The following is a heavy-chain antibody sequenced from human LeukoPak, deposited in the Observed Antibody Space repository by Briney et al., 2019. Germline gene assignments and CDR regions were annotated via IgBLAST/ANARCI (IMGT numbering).Heavy chain of an antibody. CDR3: ARGEVMGVPWFDP. Sequence: GGSLRLSCAASGFTFSSYGMHWVRQAPGKGLEWVAVTWYDGSNKYYADSVKGRFTISRDNSKNTLYLQMNSLRAEDTAVYYCARGEVMGVPWFDPWGQGTLVTVSS. CDR1: GFTFSSYG. V-gene: IGHV3-33*01. D-gene: IGHD3-16*01. CDR2: TWYDGSNK. J-gene: IGHJ5*02.